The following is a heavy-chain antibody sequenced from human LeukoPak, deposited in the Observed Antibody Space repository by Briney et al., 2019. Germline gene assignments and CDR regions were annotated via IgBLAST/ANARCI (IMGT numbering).Heavy chain of an antibody. CDR3: ARVDLLGNYYMDV. Sequence: PSETLSLTCTVSGGSISSHYGSWIRQPPGEGLGWIGYIYYSGSTNYNPSLKSRVTISVDTSKNQFSLKLSSVTAADTAVYYCARVDLLGNYYMDVWGKGTTVTVSS. V-gene: IGHV4-59*11. CDR1: GGSISSHY. J-gene: IGHJ6*03. CDR2: IYYSGST. D-gene: IGHD3-16*01.